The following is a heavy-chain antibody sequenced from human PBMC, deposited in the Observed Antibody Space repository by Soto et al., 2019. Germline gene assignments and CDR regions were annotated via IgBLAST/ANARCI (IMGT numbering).Heavy chain of an antibody. V-gene: IGHV1-3*01. CDR3: GGERGGNYKRGYYGMDV. CDR2: INAGNGNT. Sequence: ASVKVSCKASGYTFTSYAMHWVRQAPGQRLEWMGWINAGNGNTKYSQKFQGRVTITRDTSASTAYMELSSLRSEDTAVYYCGGERGGNYKRGYYGMDVWGQGTTVTVSS. D-gene: IGHD1-7*01. CDR1: GYTFTSYA. J-gene: IGHJ6*02.